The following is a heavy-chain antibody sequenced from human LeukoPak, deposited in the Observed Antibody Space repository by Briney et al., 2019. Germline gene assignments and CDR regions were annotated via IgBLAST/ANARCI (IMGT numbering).Heavy chain of an antibody. D-gene: IGHD6-13*01. Sequence: SETLSLTCTVSGYSISSGYYWGWIRQPPGKGLEWIGSIYYSGSTYYNPALKSRVTISVDTSKNQFSLKLSSVTAADPAVYYCARSHWGPYGSRIANWFDPWGQGTLVTVSS. CDR2: IYYSGST. J-gene: IGHJ5*02. CDR1: GYSISSGYY. V-gene: IGHV4-38-2*02. CDR3: ARSHWGPYGSRIANWFDP.